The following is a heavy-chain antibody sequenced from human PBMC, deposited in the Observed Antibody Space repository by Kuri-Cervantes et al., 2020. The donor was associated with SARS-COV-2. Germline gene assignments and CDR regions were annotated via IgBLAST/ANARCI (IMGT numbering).Heavy chain of an antibody. V-gene: IGHV3-21*01. J-gene: IGHJ4*02. D-gene: IGHD1-26*01. CDR1: GFTFSDYN. CDR2: ISSSSRYI. Sequence: GESLKISCAASGFTFSDYNVNWLRQAPGKGLEWVSSISSSSRYIYYADSVKGRFTVSRDNAKNSLFLQMNSLRAEDTAVYYCAKVSLVVGAKHIDYWGQGTLVTVSS. CDR3: AKVSLVVGAKHIDY.